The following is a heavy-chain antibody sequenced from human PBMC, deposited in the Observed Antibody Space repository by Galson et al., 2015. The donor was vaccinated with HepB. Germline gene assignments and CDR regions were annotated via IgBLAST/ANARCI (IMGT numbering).Heavy chain of an antibody. CDR1: GFTFSSYS. J-gene: IGHJ5*02. CDR2: ISSSSSTI. D-gene: IGHD2-2*02. Sequence: SLRLSCAASGFTFSSYSMNWVRQAPGKGLEWVSYISSSSSTIYYADSVKGRFTISRDHAKNSLYLQMNSLRAEDTAVYYCARLVVPAAIGPWFDPWGQGTLVTVSS. V-gene: IGHV3-48*01. CDR3: ARLVVPAAIGPWFDP.